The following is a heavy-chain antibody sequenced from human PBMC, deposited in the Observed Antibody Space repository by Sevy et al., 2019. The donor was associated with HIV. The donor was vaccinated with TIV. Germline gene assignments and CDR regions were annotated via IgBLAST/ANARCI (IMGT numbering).Heavy chain of an antibody. CDR2: ISYDGSKK. CDR3: GRVGVSYCTDDCYHRFDY. Sequence: GGSLRLSCAASGFTFSSYALLWVRQAPGKGLEWVSLISYDGSKKYYSDSVKGRFAISRDESKTTLFLQMNSLRSEDTAIYYCGRVGVSYCTDDCYHRFDYWGQGTLVTVSS. D-gene: IGHD2-21*02. J-gene: IGHJ4*02. V-gene: IGHV3-30*09. CDR1: GFTFSSYA.